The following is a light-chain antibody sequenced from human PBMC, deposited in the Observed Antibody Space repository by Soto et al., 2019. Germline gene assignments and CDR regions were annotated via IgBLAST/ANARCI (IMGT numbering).Light chain of an antibody. V-gene: IGLV4-60*02. CDR1: SGHSSYI. CDR3: ETWDRNTPYV. Sequence: QSVLTQSSSASASLGSSVKLTCTLSSGHSSYIIAWHQQQPGKAPRYLMKLEGSGSYNKGSGVPDRFSGSSSGADRYLTISTLQFEDEADYYCETWDRNTPYVFGGGTKLTVL. J-gene: IGLJ3*02. CDR2: LEGSGSY.